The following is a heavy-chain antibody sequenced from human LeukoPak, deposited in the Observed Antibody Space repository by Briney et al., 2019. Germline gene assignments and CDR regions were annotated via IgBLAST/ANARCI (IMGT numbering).Heavy chain of an antibody. CDR2: INPKNGDT. CDR3: ARVGYCSGDRCYLHFDY. Sequence: ASVKVFCKASGYTFTDYYIHWVRQAPGQGLEWMGWINPKNGDTHYAQKFQGWVTMTRDTSITTVYMELNRLTSDDTALYYCARVGYCSGDRCYLHFDYWGQGTLVTVSS. CDR1: GYTFTDYY. J-gene: IGHJ4*02. V-gene: IGHV1-2*04. D-gene: IGHD2-15*01.